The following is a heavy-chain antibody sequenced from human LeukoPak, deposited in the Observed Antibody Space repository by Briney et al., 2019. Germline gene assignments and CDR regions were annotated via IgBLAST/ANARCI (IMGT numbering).Heavy chain of an antibody. CDR3: ARQSYGLFDY. J-gene: IGHJ4*02. D-gene: IGHD5-18*01. CDR2: INEDGSEK. Sequence: GGSLRLSCAASGFTFSSNWMTWVRQAPGKGREWVANINEDGSEKYYVDSVKGRFTISRDNAKNSLFLQMNSLRAEDTAVYYCARQSYGLFDYWGQGTLVTVSS. CDR1: GFTFSSNW. V-gene: IGHV3-7*05.